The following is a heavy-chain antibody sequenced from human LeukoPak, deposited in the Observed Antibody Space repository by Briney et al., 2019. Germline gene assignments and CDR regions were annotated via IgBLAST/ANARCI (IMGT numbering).Heavy chain of an antibody. CDR3: ARNSGSYQIDY. CDR1: GGSISTYY. Sequence: SETLSLTCTVSGGSISTYYWTWIRQPPGKGLEWIGYIYYSGSTNYNPSLKSRVTISVDTSKNQFSLKLSSVTAADTAVYYCARNSGSYQIDYWGQGTLVTVSS. V-gene: IGHV4-59*01. D-gene: IGHD1-26*01. CDR2: IYYSGST. J-gene: IGHJ4*02.